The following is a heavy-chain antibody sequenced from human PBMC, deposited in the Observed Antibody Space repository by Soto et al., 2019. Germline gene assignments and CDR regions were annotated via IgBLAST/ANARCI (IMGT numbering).Heavy chain of an antibody. Sequence: GASVKVSCKASGYTFTSYAMHWVRQAPGQRLEWMGWINAGNGNTKYSQKFQGRVTITRDTSASTAYMELSSLRSEDTAVYYCARDWCSGGSCYSLGSGMDVWGQGTTVTVS. J-gene: IGHJ6*02. CDR3: ARDWCSGGSCYSLGSGMDV. V-gene: IGHV1-3*01. CDR2: INAGNGNT. CDR1: GYTFTSYA. D-gene: IGHD2-15*01.